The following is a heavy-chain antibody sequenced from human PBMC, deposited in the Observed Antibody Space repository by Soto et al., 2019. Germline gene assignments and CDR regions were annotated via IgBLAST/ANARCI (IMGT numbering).Heavy chain of an antibody. D-gene: IGHD4-17*01. Sequence: KTSETLSLTCTVSGGSVINSSYYWGWIRQSPGKGLEWIGSVYYRGRSYSKSSVKSRVTISVDTSKNRFSLSLNSVTASDTAVYFCVSQRTTVPTQAYFDYWGPGALVTVSS. CDR1: GGSVINSSYY. J-gene: IGHJ4*02. V-gene: IGHV4-39*01. CDR2: VYYRGRS. CDR3: VSQRTTVPTQAYFDY.